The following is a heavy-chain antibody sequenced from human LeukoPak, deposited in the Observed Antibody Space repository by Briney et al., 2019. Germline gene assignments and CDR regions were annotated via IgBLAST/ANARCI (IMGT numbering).Heavy chain of an antibody. CDR3: ARVPPRTWAVDY. Sequence: SETLSLTCTVSGGSISTYDWSWIRQPPGKGLEWSGYIYYSGSTNYNPSLKSRVTISVDTSKNQFSLKLSSVTAADTAVYYCARVPPRTWAVDYWGQGTLVTVSS. CDR2: IYYSGST. V-gene: IGHV4-59*01. CDR1: GGSISTYD. J-gene: IGHJ4*02. D-gene: IGHD2-2*01.